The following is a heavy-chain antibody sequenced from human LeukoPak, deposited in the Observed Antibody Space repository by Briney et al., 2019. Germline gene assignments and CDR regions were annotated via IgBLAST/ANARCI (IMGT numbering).Heavy chain of an antibody. CDR1: AFSVTSNY. J-gene: IGHJ4*02. Sequence: GGSLRLSCAASAFSVTSNYMSWVRQAPGKGLEWVSVFYKDGSTYHADSVKGRFTISRDNAKNTVNLHMNTLRVEDTGLYYCTRDSGGDTNGYPSRWGQGTLVTVSS. V-gene: IGHV3-66*01. CDR3: TRDSGGDTNGYPSR. D-gene: IGHD2-8*01. CDR2: FYKDGST.